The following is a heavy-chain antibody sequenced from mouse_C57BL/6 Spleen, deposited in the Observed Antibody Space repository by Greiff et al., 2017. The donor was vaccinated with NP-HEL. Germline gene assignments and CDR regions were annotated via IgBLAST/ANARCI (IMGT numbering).Heavy chain of an antibody. Sequence: QVQLKQSGAELARPGASVKMSCKASGYTFTSYTMHWVKQRPGQGLEWIGYINPSSGYTKYNQKFKDKATLTADKSSSTAYMQLSSLTSEDSAVYYCARPGTDYAMDDWGQGTSVTVSS. CDR1: GYTFTSYT. CDR3: ARPGTDYAMDD. CDR2: INPSSGYT. D-gene: IGHD4-1*01. V-gene: IGHV1-4*01. J-gene: IGHJ4*01.